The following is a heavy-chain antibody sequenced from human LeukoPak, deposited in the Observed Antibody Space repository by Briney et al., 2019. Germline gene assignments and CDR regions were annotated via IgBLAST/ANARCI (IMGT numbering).Heavy chain of an antibody. CDR2: ISSSGSTI. CDR1: GFTFSDYY. Sequence: GGSLRLSCAASGFTFSDYYMSWIRQARGKGVEGVSYISSSGSTIYYADSVKGRFTISRDNAKNSLYLQMNSLRAEDTAVYYCARDPIGPVVVMCDYWGQGTLVTVSS. D-gene: IGHD3-22*01. CDR3: ARDPIGPVVVMCDY. J-gene: IGHJ4*02. V-gene: IGHV3-11*04.